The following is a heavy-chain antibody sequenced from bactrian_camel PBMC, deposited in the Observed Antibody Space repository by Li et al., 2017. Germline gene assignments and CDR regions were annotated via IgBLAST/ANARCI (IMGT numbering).Heavy chain of an antibody. V-gene: IGHV3S40*01. CDR3: GVGGIATMRL. J-gene: IGHJ4*01. CDR2: IKGDGGST. Sequence: VQLVESGGGLVQPGGSLRISCAASGFRFSSVDLSWVRQSPGKGLEWVSGIKGDGGSTYYRDSVKGRFTISRDNAKNTLNLQMNSLKSEDTAVYYCGVGGIATMRLGGQGTQVTVS. D-gene: IGHD4*01. CDR1: GFRFSSVD.